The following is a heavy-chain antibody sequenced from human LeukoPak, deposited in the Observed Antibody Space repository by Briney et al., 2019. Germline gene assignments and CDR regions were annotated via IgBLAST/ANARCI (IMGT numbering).Heavy chain of an antibody. J-gene: IGHJ4*02. D-gene: IGHD3-22*01. CDR1: GFTFSSYG. V-gene: IGHV3-30*18. Sequence: GGSLRLSCAASGFTFSSYGMHWVRQAPGKGLEWVAVISYDGSDKYYADSVKGRFTISRDNSKNTLYLQMNSLRAEDTAVYYCAKDWFSSRGYTDYWGQGTLVTVSS. CDR3: AKDWFSSRGYTDY. CDR2: ISYDGSDK.